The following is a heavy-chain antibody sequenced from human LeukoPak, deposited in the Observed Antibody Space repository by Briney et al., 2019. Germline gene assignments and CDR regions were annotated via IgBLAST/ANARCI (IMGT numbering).Heavy chain of an antibody. J-gene: IGHJ4*02. Sequence: SETLSLTCAVYGGSFSGHYWSWIRQSPGKGLEWIGEINHSGSTNYNPSLKSRVTISVDTSRNQFSLKLSSVTAADTAVYYCARVDRYYDFWSGPRKGYFDYWGQGTLVTVSS. CDR3: ARVDRYYDFWSGPRKGYFDY. CDR2: INHSGST. V-gene: IGHV4-34*01. D-gene: IGHD3-3*01. CDR1: GGSFSGHY.